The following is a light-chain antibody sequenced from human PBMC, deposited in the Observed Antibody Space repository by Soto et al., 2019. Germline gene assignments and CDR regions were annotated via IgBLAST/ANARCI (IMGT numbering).Light chain of an antibody. CDR1: QSVSSY. V-gene: IGKV3-11*01. CDR2: DAS. J-gene: IGKJ2*01. CDR3: QQRSHWPKT. Sequence: EIVLSQSPATLALSPGERATLSCRASQSVSSYLAWYQQKPGQAPRLLIYDASNRATGIPARFSGSGYGTDFTITISSLEPEDFAVYYCQQRSHWPKTFGQGTKLEIK.